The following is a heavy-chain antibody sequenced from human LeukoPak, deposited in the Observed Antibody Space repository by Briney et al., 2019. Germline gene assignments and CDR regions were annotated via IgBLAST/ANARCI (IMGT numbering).Heavy chain of an antibody. CDR3: ARDGIPTRYCSGGSCYVKGNWFDP. V-gene: IGHV1-24*01. CDR1: GYTLTELS. Sequence: ASVKVSCKVSGYTLTELSMHWVRQAPGKGLEWMGGFDPEDGETIYAQKFQGRVTMTEDTSTDTAYMELSSLRSEDTAVYYCARDGIPTRYCSGGSCYVKGNWFDPWGQGTLVTVSS. J-gene: IGHJ5*02. D-gene: IGHD2-15*01. CDR2: FDPEDGET.